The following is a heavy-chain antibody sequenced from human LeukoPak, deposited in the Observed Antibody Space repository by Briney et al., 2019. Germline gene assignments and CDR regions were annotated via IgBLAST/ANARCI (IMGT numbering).Heavy chain of an antibody. CDR3: AAEYSSSYDWFDP. CDR2: IIPIFGTA. CDR1: GGTFSSYA. D-gene: IGHD6-6*01. J-gene: IGHJ5*02. V-gene: IGHV1-69*13. Sequence: SVKVSCKASGGTFSSYAISWVRQAPGQGLEWMGGIIPIFGTANYAQKFQGRVTITADESTSTAYMELSSLRSEDTAVYYCAAEYSSSYDWFDPWGQGTLVTVSS.